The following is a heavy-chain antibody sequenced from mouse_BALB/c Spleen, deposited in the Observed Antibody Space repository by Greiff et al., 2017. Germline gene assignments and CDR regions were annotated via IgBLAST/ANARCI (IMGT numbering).Heavy chain of an antibody. CDR1: GFTFSSYG. CDR3: ASVITTVAPYAMDY. V-gene: IGHV5-6-3*01. D-gene: IGHD1-1*01. J-gene: IGHJ4*01. Sequence: EVQVVESGGGLVQPGGSLKLSCAASGFTFSSYGMSWVRQTPDKRLELVATINSNGGSTYYPDSVKGRFTISRDNAKNTLYLQMSSLKSEDTAMYYCASVITTVAPYAMDYWGQGTSVTVSS. CDR2: INSNGGST.